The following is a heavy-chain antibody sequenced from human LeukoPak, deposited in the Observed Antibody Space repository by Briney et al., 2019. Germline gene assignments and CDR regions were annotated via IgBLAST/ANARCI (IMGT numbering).Heavy chain of an antibody. CDR3: ARDWAGHLFDY. Sequence: ASVKVSCKASGYTFTSYGISWVRQAPGQGLEWMGWISAYNGNTNYAQKLQGRVTITTDTSTITAYMEVRSVRSDDTAVYYCARDWAGHLFDYWGQGTLVTVSS. J-gene: IGHJ4*02. CDR2: ISAYNGNT. CDR1: GYTFTSYG. V-gene: IGHV1-18*01. D-gene: IGHD1-14*01.